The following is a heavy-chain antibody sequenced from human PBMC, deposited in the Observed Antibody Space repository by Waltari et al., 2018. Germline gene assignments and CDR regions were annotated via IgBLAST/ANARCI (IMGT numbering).Heavy chain of an antibody. Sequence: QVQLRESGPGLVKPSETLSLTCAVSGGSISTYYWSWVRQPAGKGLEWIGRIHTSGRTNYNPALKSRVTMSLDTSKNQFSLELRYVTAADTAMYYCARETGHLAYYSDYWGQGTLITVSS. CDR1: GGSISTYY. J-gene: IGHJ4*02. V-gene: IGHV4-4*07. CDR2: IHTSGRT. CDR3: ARETGHLAYYSDY. D-gene: IGHD1-1*01.